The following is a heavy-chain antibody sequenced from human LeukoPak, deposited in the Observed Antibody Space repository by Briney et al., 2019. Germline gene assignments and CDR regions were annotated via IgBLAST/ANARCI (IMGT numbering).Heavy chain of an antibody. V-gene: IGHV3-15*07. CDR1: RFTFNSYA. D-gene: IGHD5-24*01. Sequence: GGSLRLSCAASRFTFNSYAMNWVRQAPGKGLEWVGHIKSKIDGGTTEYAAPVKGRFTISRDDSKNTLYLQINSLKTEDTAVYYCTKERYWRDGYNTGYYYGMDVWGQGTTVTVS. CDR2: IKSKIDGGTT. J-gene: IGHJ6*02. CDR3: TKERYWRDGYNTGYYYGMDV.